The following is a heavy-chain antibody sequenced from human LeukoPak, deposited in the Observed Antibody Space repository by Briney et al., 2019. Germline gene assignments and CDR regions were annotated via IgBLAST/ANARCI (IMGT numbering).Heavy chain of an antibody. D-gene: IGHD3-22*01. CDR1: GYSLTELA. V-gene: IGHV1-24*01. CDR2: SDPEDVKT. CDR3: ATFQAYANSGHLRPYFDY. Sequence: ASVKVSCKISGYSLTELAIHWVRQAPGKGLEWMGGSDPEDVKTSFAEKFQGRVTFTEDTSTDTAFMELSRLRSDDTAVYYCATFQAYANSGHLRPYFDYWGQGTLVTVSS. J-gene: IGHJ4*02.